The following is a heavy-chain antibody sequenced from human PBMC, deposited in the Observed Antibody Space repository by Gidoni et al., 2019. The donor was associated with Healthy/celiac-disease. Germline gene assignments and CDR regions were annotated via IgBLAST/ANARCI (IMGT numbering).Heavy chain of an antibody. CDR2: INHSGST. V-gene: IGHV4-34*01. J-gene: IGHJ6*02. CDR3: ARAGYPYGMDV. D-gene: IGHD5-18*01. CDR1: GGSFRGYY. Sequence: QVQLQQWGAGLLKPSETLSLTCAVYGGSFRGYYWSWIRQPPGKGLEWIGEINHSGSTNYNPSLKSRFTISVDTSKNQFSLKLSSVTAADTAVYYCARAGYPYGMDVWGQGTTVTVSS.